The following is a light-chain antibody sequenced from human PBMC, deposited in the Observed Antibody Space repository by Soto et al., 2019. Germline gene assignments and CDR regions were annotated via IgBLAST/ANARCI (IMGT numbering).Light chain of an antibody. CDR3: QQLKSNLIT. Sequence: DIQMTQSPSSLPASVADRCTITCRASQTIRNFLNWYQQKPGTAPRLLIHTTSSLQSGVPSRFSGSGSGTEFTLTISSLQPEDFATYYCQQLKSNLITFGQGTRLEIK. V-gene: IGKV1-17*01. CDR1: QTIRNF. CDR2: TTS. J-gene: IGKJ5*01.